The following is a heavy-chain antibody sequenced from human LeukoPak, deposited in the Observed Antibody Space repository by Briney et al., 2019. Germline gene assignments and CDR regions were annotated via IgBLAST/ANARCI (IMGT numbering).Heavy chain of an antibody. D-gene: IGHD2-21*02. J-gene: IGHJ4*02. CDR3: ARAGHYYFDY. Sequence: PGGSLRLSCAASGFTFSDFYMSWIRQAPGKGLEWVSYISSSAGTTYYADSVKGRFTISRDNAKNSLYLQMNSLRAEDTAVYYCARAGHYYFDYWGQGTLVTVSS. V-gene: IGHV3-11*04. CDR1: GFTFSDFY. CDR2: ISSSAGTT.